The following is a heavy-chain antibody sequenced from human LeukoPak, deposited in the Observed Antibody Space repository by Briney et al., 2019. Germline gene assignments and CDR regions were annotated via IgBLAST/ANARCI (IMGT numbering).Heavy chain of an antibody. D-gene: IGHD2-15*01. V-gene: IGHV4-59*02. CDR1: GGSVSGYY. CDR3: ARIHRYCSGGACYVLDN. CDR2: VYYSGST. Sequence: SETLSLTCVVSGGSVSGYYWGWIRQPPGRGLEWIGYVYYSGSTNYNPSFKSRITISVDTSRNQFSLQLSSETAADTAVYYCARIHRYCSGGACYVLDNWGQGTLVAVSS. J-gene: IGHJ4*02.